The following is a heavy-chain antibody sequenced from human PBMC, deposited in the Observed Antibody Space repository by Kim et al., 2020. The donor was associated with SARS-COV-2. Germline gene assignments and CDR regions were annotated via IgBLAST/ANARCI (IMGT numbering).Heavy chain of an antibody. J-gene: IGHJ4*02. CDR2: IHSSGNT. D-gene: IGHD6-19*01. CDR1: GDSVTSGVYY. Sequence: SETLSLTCSVSGDSVTSGVYYWGWFRQPPGKGLEWIGFIHSSGNTEYNPSVKSRLTISVDTSKNQVSLNLPSVTAADTAVYYCTRGGGWLTDYWGQGTRVTVSS. V-gene: IGHV4-61*08. CDR3: TRGGGWLTDY.